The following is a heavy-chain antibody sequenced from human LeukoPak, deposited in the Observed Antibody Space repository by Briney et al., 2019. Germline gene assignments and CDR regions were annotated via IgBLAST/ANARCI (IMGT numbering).Heavy chain of an antibody. D-gene: IGHD6-13*01. Sequence: SATLSLTCTVSGGSISSYYWSWIRQPPGKGLEWIGYIYFSGSTNYNPSLKSRVTISVDTSRNQFSLQLSSVTAADTAVYYCARTSHPHGSSWLFDYWGQGTLVTVSS. CDR1: GGSISSYY. V-gene: IGHV4-59*01. CDR2: IYFSGST. J-gene: IGHJ4*02. CDR3: ARTSHPHGSSWLFDY.